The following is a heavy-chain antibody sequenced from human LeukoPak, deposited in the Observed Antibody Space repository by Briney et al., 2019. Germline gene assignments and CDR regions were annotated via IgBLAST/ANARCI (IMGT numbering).Heavy chain of an antibody. D-gene: IGHD4-17*01. Sequence: PGGSLRLSCAASGFTFSSHAMSWVRQAPGKGLEWVSAISGSGGSTYYADSVKGRFTIPRDNSKNTLYLQMNSLRAEDTAVYYCAKTTVTTSIVSYGAFDIWGQGTMVTVSS. CDR2: ISGSGGST. CDR1: GFTFSSHA. CDR3: AKTTVTTSIVSYGAFDI. J-gene: IGHJ3*02. V-gene: IGHV3-23*01.